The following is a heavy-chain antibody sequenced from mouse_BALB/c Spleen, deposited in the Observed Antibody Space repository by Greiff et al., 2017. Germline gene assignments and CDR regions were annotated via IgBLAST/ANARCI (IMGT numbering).Heavy chain of an antibody. Sequence: EVKVEESGGGLVQPGGSMKLSCVASGFTFSNYWMNWVRQSPEKGLEWVAEIRLKSNNYATHYAESVKGRFTISRDDSKSSVYLQMNNLRAEDTGIYYCTRRSNSPFYFDYWGQGTTLTVSS. CDR1: GFTFSNYW. V-gene: IGHV6-6*02. CDR3: TRRSNSPFYFDY. J-gene: IGHJ2*01. CDR2: IRLKSNNYAT.